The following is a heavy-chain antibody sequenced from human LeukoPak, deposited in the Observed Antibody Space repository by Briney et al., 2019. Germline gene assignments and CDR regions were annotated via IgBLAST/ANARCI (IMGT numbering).Heavy chain of an antibody. J-gene: IGHJ4*02. CDR3: ARYNWNDVVSALDY. V-gene: IGHV1-2*02. D-gene: IGHD1-1*01. Sequence: GASVKVSCKASGYTFSGYYIHWVRQAPGQGLEWMGWINPNSGATSYAQKFRGGVTMTRDASITTFYMEVNRLTSDDTAVYFCARYNWNDVVSALDYWGQGTLVTVSS. CDR1: GYTFSGYY. CDR2: INPNSGAT.